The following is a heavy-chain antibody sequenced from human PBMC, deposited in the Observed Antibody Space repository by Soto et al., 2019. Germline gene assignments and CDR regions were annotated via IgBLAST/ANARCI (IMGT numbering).Heavy chain of an antibody. CDR3: ARGRWLQSRGRIDY. CDR2: IIPIFGTA. D-gene: IGHD5-12*01. CDR1: GGTFSSYA. J-gene: IGHJ4*02. Sequence: QVQLVQSGAEVKKPGSSVKVSCKASGGTFSSYAISWVRQAPGQGLEWMGGIIPIFGTANYAQKFQGRVTITEDESTSTAYRELRSLRSGDTAVYYCARGRWLQSRGRIDYWGQGTLVTVSS. V-gene: IGHV1-69*12.